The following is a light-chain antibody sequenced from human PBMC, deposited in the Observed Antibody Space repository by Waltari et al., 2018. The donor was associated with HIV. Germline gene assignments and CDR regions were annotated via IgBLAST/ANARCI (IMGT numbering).Light chain of an antibody. Sequence: AIQLTQSPSSLSASVGDRVTITCRASQDISVALAWKQQNPGKPPKLLIHDASILATGVPSKCSGSGAGADFTLSISSLQPEDFATYYCQQFNSYPLTFGAGTKVEIK. CDR2: DAS. V-gene: IGKV1-13*02. CDR3: QQFNSYPLT. J-gene: IGKJ4*01. CDR1: QDISVA.